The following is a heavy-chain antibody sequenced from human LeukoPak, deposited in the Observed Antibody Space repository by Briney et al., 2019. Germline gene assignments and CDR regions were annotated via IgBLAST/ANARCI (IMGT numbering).Heavy chain of an antibody. D-gene: IGHD3-10*01. J-gene: IGHJ3*02. CDR1: GGSISFYY. CDR3: ARGGYYSYDAFDI. V-gene: IGHV4-59*01. Sequence: SETLSLTCTVSGGSISFYYWSWIRQPPGKGLEWIGYIYYSGSTNYNPSLKSRVTISVDTSKNQFSLKLSSVTAADTAVYYCARGGYYSYDAFDIWGQGTMVTVSS. CDR2: IYYSGST.